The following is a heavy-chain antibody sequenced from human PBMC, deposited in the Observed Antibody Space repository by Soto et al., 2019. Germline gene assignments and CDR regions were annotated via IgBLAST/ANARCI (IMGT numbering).Heavy chain of an antibody. Sequence: EVQLLESGGGLVQPGGSLRLSCAASGFTFSSYAMSWVRQAPGKGLEWVSAISGSGGSTYYADSVKGRFTISMDNSKNTLYLQMNSLRAEDRAVYYCAKDPSFWSGYYSPTAFDYWGQGTLVTVFS. J-gene: IGHJ4*02. CDR1: GFTFSSYA. CDR3: AKDPSFWSGYYSPTAFDY. CDR2: ISGSGGST. V-gene: IGHV3-23*01. D-gene: IGHD3-3*01.